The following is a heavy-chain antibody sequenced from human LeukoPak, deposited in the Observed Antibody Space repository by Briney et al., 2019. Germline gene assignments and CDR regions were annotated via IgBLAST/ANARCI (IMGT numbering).Heavy chain of an antibody. V-gene: IGHV3-21*01. J-gene: IGHJ4*02. Sequence: GGSLRLSCAASGFTFFNYGMNWVRQAPGKGLEWVSGIGPSGTNTYYANSVKGRFTISRDNAKNSLYLQMNSLRAEDTAVYYCVRDYENLTGSKTRFHYWGQGTLVTVSS. CDR2: IGPSGTNT. CDR1: GFTFFNYG. D-gene: IGHD3-9*01. CDR3: VRDYENLTGSKTRFHY.